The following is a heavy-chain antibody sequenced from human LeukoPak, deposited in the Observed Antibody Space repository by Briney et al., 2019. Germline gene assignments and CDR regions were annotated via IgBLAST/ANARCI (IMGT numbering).Heavy chain of an antibody. CDR3: AKGTPGYSSGWYTPLDS. Sequence: GGSLRLSCAASGFTFSSYAMSWVRQAPGKGLEWVSAISGSGGSTYYADSVKGRFTISRDNSKNTLYLPMNSLRAEDTAVYYWAKGTPGYSSGWYTPLDSGGQEPLFTVSS. J-gene: IGHJ4*02. D-gene: IGHD6-13*01. CDR1: GFTFSSYA. V-gene: IGHV3-23*01. CDR2: ISGSGGST.